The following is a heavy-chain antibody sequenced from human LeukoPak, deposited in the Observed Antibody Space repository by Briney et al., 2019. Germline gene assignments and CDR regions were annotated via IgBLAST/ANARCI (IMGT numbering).Heavy chain of an antibody. CDR1: GFTFSSYI. Sequence: PGGSLRLSCAASGFTFSSYIMNWVRQAPGKGLEWIAYISFSGATIYYAGSVRGRFTISRDNAQNSLYLQMNSLRAEDTAVYHCARGGYENSGYYSGAGARADYWGQGTLVTVSS. J-gene: IGHJ4*02. V-gene: IGHV3-48*01. CDR2: ISFSGATI. CDR3: ARGGYENSGYYSGAGARADY. D-gene: IGHD3-22*01.